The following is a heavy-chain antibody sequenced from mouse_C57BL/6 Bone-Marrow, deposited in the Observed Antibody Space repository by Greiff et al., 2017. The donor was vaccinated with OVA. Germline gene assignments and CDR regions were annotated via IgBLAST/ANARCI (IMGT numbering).Heavy chain of an antibody. CDR1: GYTFTSYW. Sequence: VQLQQPGAELVMPGASVKLSCKASGYTFTSYWMHWVKQRPGQGLEWIGEIDPSDSYTNYNQKFKGKSTLTVDKSSSTAYMQLSSLTSEDSAVYYCARSEGSGGFAYWGQGTLVTVSA. D-gene: IGHD3-2*02. V-gene: IGHV1-69*01. CDR2: IDPSDSYT. J-gene: IGHJ3*01. CDR3: ARSEGSGGFAY.